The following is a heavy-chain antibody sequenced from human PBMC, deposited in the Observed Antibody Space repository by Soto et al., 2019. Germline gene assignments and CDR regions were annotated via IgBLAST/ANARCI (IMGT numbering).Heavy chain of an antibody. D-gene: IGHD1-20*01. CDR1: GGSISSSSYY. V-gene: IGHV4-39*01. CDR2: IYYSGST. J-gene: IGHJ4*02. CDR3: ARRRPTRYHDY. Sequence: SETLSLTCTGSGGSISSSSYYWGWIRQPPGKGLEWIGSIYYSGSTYYNPSLKSRVTISVNTSKNQFSLKLSSVTAADTAVYYCARRRPTRYHDYWGQGTLVTAPQ.